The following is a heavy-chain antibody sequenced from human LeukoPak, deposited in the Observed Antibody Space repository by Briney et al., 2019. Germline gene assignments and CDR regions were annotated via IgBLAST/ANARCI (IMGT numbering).Heavy chain of an antibody. J-gene: IGHJ4*02. CDR1: GFTFSSSA. CDR2: ISGSGSGGST. CDR3: AKSGYNRFDY. Sequence: GGSLRLSCAASGFTFSSSAMSWVRQAPGKGLEWVSSISGSGSGGSTCYADSVRGRFTISRDNSKNTLYLQMNSLRAEDTAVYYCAKSGYNRFDYWGQGTLVTVSS. D-gene: IGHD5-24*01. V-gene: IGHV3-23*01.